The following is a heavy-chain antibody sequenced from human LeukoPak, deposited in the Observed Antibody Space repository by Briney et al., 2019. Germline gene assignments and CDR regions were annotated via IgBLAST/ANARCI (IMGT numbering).Heavy chain of an antibody. CDR2: IKEDGSEK. J-gene: IGHJ4*02. D-gene: IGHD5/OR15-5a*01. CDR1: GFSFRNYW. Sequence: GGSLRLSCAASGFSFRNYWMSWARQPPGKGLEWVATIKEDGSEKYYVDSVKGRFTISRDNAKKSLFLEMNSLRAEDTAVYYCETPTTSTLDHYWGQGTLLTVSS. V-gene: IGHV3-7*03. CDR3: ETPTTSTLDHY.